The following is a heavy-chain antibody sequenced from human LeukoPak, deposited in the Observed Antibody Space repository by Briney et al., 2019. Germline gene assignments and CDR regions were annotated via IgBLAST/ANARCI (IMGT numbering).Heavy chain of an antibody. J-gene: IGHJ4*02. CDR1: GGSFSGHY. Sequence: SETLSLTCAVSGGSFSGHYWNWSRQPPGKGLEWIGEINHGGSTNYNPSLKSRVTISVDTSQNQFSLRLSSVTAADTAVYYCARGRYVTTRGGAAAGFLDYWGQGTLVTVST. D-gene: IGHD6-13*01. CDR2: INHGGST. CDR3: ARGRYVTTRGGAAAGFLDY. V-gene: IGHV4-34*01.